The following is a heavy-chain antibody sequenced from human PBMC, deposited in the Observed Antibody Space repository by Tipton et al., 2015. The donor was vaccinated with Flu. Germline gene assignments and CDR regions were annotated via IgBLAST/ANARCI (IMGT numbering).Heavy chain of an antibody. Sequence: TLSLTCAVYGGSFSGYYWSWIRQPPGKGLEWIGEINHSGSTNYNPSLKSRVTISVDTSKNQFSLKLSSVTAADTAVYYCARGRYYGSGSYNWGQGTLVTVSS. D-gene: IGHD3-10*01. J-gene: IGHJ4*02. CDR1: GGSFSGYY. CDR2: INHSGST. V-gene: IGHV4-34*01. CDR3: ARGRYYGSGSYN.